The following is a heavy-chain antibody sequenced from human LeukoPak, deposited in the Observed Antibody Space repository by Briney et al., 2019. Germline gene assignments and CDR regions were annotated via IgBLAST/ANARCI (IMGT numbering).Heavy chain of an antibody. J-gene: IGHJ4*02. CDR3: AREGVGPAATIDY. V-gene: IGHV1-2*02. CDR2: INPNSGGT. D-gene: IGHD2-2*01. CDR1: GYTFTGYS. Sequence: ASVKVSCKASGYTFTGYSMHWVRQAPGQGLEWMGWINPNSGGTNYAQKFQGRVTMTRDTSISTAYMELSRLRSDDTAVYYCAREGVGPAATIDYWGQGTLVTVSS.